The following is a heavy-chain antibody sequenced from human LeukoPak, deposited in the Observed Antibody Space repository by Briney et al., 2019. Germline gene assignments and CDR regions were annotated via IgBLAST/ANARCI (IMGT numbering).Heavy chain of an antibody. CDR1: GDSISSYY. CDR3: ARVTYSSSSGGAFDI. Sequence: SETLSLTCTVSGDSISSYYWTWIRQPPGKGLEWIGYIYYSGSTNYHPSLKSRVTISVDTSKSQFSLKLSSVTAADTAVYYCARVTYSSSSGGAFDIWGQGTTVTVSS. D-gene: IGHD6-6*01. V-gene: IGHV4-59*01. CDR2: IYYSGST. J-gene: IGHJ3*02.